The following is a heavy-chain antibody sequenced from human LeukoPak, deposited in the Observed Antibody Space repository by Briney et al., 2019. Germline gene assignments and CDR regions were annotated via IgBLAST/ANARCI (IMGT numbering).Heavy chain of an antibody. V-gene: IGHV1-69*05. J-gene: IGHJ5*02. D-gene: IGHD2-15*01. CDR1: GGTFSSYA. CDR2: IIPIFGTA. CDR3: ARILEGDSWFDP. Sequence: ASVKVSCKASGGTFSSYAISWVRQAPGQGLEWMGGIIPIFGTANYAQKFQGRVTITTDESTSTAYMELSSLRSEDTAVYYCARILEGDSWFDPWGQGTLVTVSS.